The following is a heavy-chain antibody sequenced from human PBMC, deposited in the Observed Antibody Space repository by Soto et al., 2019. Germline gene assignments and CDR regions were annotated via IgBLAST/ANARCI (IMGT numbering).Heavy chain of an antibody. J-gene: IGHJ4*02. D-gene: IGHD6-6*01. Sequence: ASVKVSCKASGYTFTGYYMHWVRQAPGQGREWMGWINPNSGGTNYAQKFQGRVTMTRDTSISTAYMELSRLRSDDTAVYYCARAAIAARPSQYYFDYWGQGXLVTVSS. CDR2: INPNSGGT. CDR3: ARAAIAARPSQYYFDY. CDR1: GYTFTGYY. V-gene: IGHV1-2*02.